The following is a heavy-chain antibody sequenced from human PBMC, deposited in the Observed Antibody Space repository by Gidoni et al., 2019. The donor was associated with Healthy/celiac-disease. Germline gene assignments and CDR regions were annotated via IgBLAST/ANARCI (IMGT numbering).Heavy chain of an antibody. CDR2: IYYSGST. CDR1: GGSISSYY. D-gene: IGHD6-13*01. Sequence: RGKPSETLSLTCTVSGGSISSYYWSWIRQPPGKGLEWIGYIYYSGSTNYNPSLKSRVTISVDTSKNQFSLKLSSVTAADTAVYYCARVLHEQQLPIPYYYGMDVWGQGTTVTVSS. J-gene: IGHJ6*02. CDR3: ARVLHEQQLPIPYYYGMDV. V-gene: IGHV4-59*01.